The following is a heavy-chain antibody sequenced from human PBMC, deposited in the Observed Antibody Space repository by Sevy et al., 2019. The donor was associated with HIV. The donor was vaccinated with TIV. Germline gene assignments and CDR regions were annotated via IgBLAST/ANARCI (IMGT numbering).Heavy chain of an antibody. J-gene: IGHJ3*02. CDR1: GFTFSTYA. V-gene: IGHV3-23*01. CDR3: AKDIIYVVGEAFDI. Sequence: GGSLRLSCAASGFTFSTYAMNGVRQAPGKGLEWVSAIGGSNGGTYYADSVKGRFTISRDNSKNMLYLLMNSLRAEDTAIYYCAKDIIYVVGEAFDIWGQGTMVTVSS. D-gene: IGHD2-21*01. CDR2: IGGSNGGT.